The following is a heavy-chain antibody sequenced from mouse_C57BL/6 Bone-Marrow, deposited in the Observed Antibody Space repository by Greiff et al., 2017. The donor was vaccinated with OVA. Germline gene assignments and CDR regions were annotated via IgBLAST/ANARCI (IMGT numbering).Heavy chain of an antibody. J-gene: IGHJ4*01. CDR1: GYTFTDYY. CDR2: INPNNGGT. D-gene: IGHD2-5*01. V-gene: IGHV1-26*01. CDR3: ARRGDSNCGRGAMDY. Sequence: VQLQQSGPELVKPGASVKISCKASGYTFTDYYMNWVKQSHGKSLEWIGDINPNNGGTSYKQKFKGKATLTVDKSSSPAYMELRSLTSEDSAVYYCARRGDSNCGRGAMDYWGQGTSVTVSS.